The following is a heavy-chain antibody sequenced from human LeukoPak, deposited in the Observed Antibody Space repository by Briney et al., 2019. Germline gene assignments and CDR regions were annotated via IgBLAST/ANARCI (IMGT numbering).Heavy chain of an antibody. CDR1: GGTFSSYA. CDR2: IIPIFGTA. D-gene: IGHD1-26*01. Sequence: SVKVSCKASGGTFSSYAISWVRQAPGQGLEWMGGIIPIFGTANYAQKFQGRVTITADKSTSTAYMELSSLRSEDTAVYYCARDMGGSYHDAFDIWGQGTMVTVSS. J-gene: IGHJ3*02. CDR3: ARDMGGSYHDAFDI. V-gene: IGHV1-69*06.